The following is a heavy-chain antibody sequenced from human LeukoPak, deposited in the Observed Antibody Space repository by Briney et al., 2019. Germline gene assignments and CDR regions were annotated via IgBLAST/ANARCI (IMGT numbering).Heavy chain of an antibody. V-gene: IGHV1-2*02. CDR2: INPNSGGT. J-gene: IGHJ4*02. D-gene: IGHD4-11*01. CDR1: GYAFPGYY. Sequence: SVKVSCHTSGYAFPGYYMHWVRQAPGPGLEWMGWINPNSGGTNYAQKFQGRVTMTRDTSISTAYMELSRLRSDDTAVYYCATPGGLDSNYIFDYWGQGTLVTVSS. CDR3: ATPGGLDSNYIFDY.